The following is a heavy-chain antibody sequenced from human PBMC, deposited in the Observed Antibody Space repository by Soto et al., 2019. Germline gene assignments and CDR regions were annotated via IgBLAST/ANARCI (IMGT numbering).Heavy chain of an antibody. CDR2: IIPIFGTA. CDR1: GGTFSSYA. V-gene: IGHV1-69*01. CDR3: GACSSSGRGGGER. Sequence: QVQLVQSGAEVKKPGSSVKVSCKASGGTFSSYAISWVRQAPGQGLEWMGGIIPIFGTANYAQKFQGRVTRHGEESTSTAYMELRSLRSGDTAVYYCGACSSSGRGGGERWGQGTLVTVSS. J-gene: IGHJ4*02. D-gene: IGHD6-6*01.